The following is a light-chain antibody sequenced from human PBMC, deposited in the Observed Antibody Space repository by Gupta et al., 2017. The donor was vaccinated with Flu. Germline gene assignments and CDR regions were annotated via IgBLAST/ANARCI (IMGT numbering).Light chain of an antibody. CDR1: QSVLYSSNNKNY. CDR3: QQDDSTPRT. V-gene: IGKV4-1*01. CDR2: WAS. J-gene: IGKJ1*01. Sequence: DIVMTQSPDSLAVSLGERATINCKSSQSVLYSSNNKNYLAWYQQKPGQPPKLLIYWASTRESGVPDRFSGSGSGTDFTLTISSLQAEDVAVYYCQQDDSTPRTFGQATKVEIK.